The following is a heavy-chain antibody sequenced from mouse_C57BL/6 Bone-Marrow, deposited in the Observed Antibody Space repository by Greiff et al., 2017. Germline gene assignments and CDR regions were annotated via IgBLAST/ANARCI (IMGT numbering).Heavy chain of an antibody. J-gene: IGHJ4*01. CDR3: TREYTGAMDY. D-gene: IGHD5-1*01. V-gene: IGHV5-9-1*02. CDR1: GFTFRSYA. Sequence: EVLLVESGEGLVKPGGSLKLSCAASGFTFRSYAMSWVRQTPEKRLEWVAYISSGGDYIYYADTVKGRFTISRDNARNTLYLQMSSLKSEDTAMYDCTREYTGAMDYWGQGTAVTVSS. CDR2: ISSGGDYI.